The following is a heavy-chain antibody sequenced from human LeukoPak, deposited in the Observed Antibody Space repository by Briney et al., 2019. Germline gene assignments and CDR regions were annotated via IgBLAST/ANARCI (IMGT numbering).Heavy chain of an antibody. CDR2: ISGSGGST. CDR3: TKTDRTGALGRFRMRSDAFDI. Sequence: GGTLRLSCAASGFTFSSYGRSWVRQAPGKGLEWVSAISGSGGSTYYADSVKGRFTISRDISKNTVYLQMNSLRAEDTAVYYCTKTDRTGALGRFRMRSDAFDIWGQGTMVTVSS. V-gene: IGHV3-23*01. J-gene: IGHJ3*02. D-gene: IGHD3-3*01. CDR1: GFTFSSYG.